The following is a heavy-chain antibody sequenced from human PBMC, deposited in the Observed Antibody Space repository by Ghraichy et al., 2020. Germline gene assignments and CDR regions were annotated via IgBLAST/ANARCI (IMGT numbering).Heavy chain of an antibody. J-gene: IGHJ3*02. V-gene: IGHV3-48*02. CDR3: ARGTGRGRDAFDI. D-gene: IGHD1-1*01. Sequence: GGSLRLSCAASGFTFGSYGMNWVRQAPGKGLEWVSYISSSSTIYNADSVKGRFTISRDIAKNSLYLQMNSLRDEDTAVYYCARGTGRGRDAFDIWGQGTMVTVSS. CDR2: ISSSSTI. CDR1: GFTFGSYG.